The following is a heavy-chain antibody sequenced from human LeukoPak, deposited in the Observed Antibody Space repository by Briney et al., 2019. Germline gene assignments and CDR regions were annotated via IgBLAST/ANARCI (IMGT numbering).Heavy chain of an antibody. D-gene: IGHD2-2*01. CDR1: GFTSDDSGLTFGGSA. CDR3: ARAPTSLISRSYFDS. V-gene: IGHV3-9*02. CDR2: MIWNSVNT. J-gene: IGHJ4*02. Sequence: GGSLRLSCAASGFTSDDSGLTFGGSAMHWVRQIPGKALEWVSGMIWNSVNTAYADSVKGRFTISRDNAKNTLYLQMNSLRAEDTAFYYCARAPTSLISRSYFDSWGQGSLVTVSS.